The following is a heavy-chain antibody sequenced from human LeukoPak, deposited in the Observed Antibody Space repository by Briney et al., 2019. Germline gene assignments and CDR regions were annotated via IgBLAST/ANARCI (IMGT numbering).Heavy chain of an antibody. J-gene: IGHJ5*02. CDR1: GFTFSSYG. D-gene: IGHD3-10*01. V-gene: IGHV3-33*01. CDR2: IWYDGSNK. Sequence: GRSLRLSCAASGFTFSSYGMHWVRQAPGKGLEWMAVIWYDGSNKYYADSVKGRFTISRDNSKNTLYLQMNSLRAEDTAVYYCARDRYGSGSYYYSWGQGTLVTVSS. CDR3: ARDRYGSGSYYYS.